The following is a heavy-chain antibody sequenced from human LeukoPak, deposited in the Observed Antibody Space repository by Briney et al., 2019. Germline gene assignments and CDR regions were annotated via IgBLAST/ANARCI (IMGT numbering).Heavy chain of an antibody. CDR1: GFTVSSNY. CDR2: IYSGGST. Sequence: SGGSLRLSCAASGFTVSSNYMSWVRQAPGKGLEWVSVIYSGGSTYYADSVKGRFTISRDNSKNTLYLQMNSLRAEDTAVYYCARSTTVTYYFDYWGQGTLVTVSS. V-gene: IGHV3-53*01. CDR3: ARSTTVTYYFDY. J-gene: IGHJ4*02. D-gene: IGHD4-17*01.